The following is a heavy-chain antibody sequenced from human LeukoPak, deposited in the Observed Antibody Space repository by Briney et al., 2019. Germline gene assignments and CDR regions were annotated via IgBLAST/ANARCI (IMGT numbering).Heavy chain of an antibody. Sequence: PGGSLRLSCAASGFTFSSYATHWVRQAPGKGLEWVAVISYDGSNKYYADSVKGRFTISRDNSKNTLYLQMNSLRAEDTAVYYCARVEGGLTYYFDYWGQGTLVTVSS. D-gene: IGHD3-16*01. V-gene: IGHV3-30-3*01. J-gene: IGHJ4*02. CDR1: GFTFSSYA. CDR3: ARVEGGLTYYFDY. CDR2: ISYDGSNK.